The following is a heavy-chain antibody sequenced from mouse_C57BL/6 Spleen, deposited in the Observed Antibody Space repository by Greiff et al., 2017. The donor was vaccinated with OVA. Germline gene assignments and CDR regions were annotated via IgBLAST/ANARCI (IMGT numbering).Heavy chain of an antibody. CDR2: ISDGGSYT. Sequence: EVKLVESGGGLVKPGGSLKLSCAASGFTFSSYAMSWVRQTPEKRLEWVATISDGGSYTYYPDNVKGRFTISRDNAKNNLYLQMSQLKSEDTAMYYCAREGERGQWFAYWGQGTLVTVSA. CDR1: GFTFSSYA. D-gene: IGHD3-3*01. V-gene: IGHV5-4*01. J-gene: IGHJ3*01. CDR3: AREGERGQWFAY.